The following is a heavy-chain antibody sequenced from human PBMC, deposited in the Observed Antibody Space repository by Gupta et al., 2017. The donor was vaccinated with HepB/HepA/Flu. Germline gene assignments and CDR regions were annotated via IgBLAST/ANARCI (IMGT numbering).Heavy chain of an antibody. Sequence: EVQLLESGGDLVQPGGSLRLSCVASGFTFGNYVMSWVRQAPAKGLEWVASIYGSGTTFYTDSVKGRFTISRDNSKNTLYLQMNSLRAEDTALYYCVSDGGTSTSLGDHWGQGTLVTVSS. CDR1: GFTFGNYV. D-gene: IGHD2-2*01. V-gene: IGHV3-23*01. CDR2: IYGSGTT. CDR3: VSDGGTSTSLGDH. J-gene: IGHJ4*02.